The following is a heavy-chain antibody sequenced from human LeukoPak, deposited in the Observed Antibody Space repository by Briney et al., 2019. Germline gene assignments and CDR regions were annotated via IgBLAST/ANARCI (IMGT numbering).Heavy chain of an antibody. CDR1: GFTVSSNY. D-gene: IGHD5-18*01. CDR3: TTGRGYSYGRIFDY. CDR2: IYSGGST. J-gene: IGHJ4*02. V-gene: IGHV3-53*01. Sequence: PGGSLRLSCAASGFTVSSNYMSWVRQAPGKGLEWVSVIYSGGSTYYADSVKGRFTISRDNSKNTLYLQMNSLRAEDTAVYYCTTGRGYSYGRIFDYWGQGTLVTVSS.